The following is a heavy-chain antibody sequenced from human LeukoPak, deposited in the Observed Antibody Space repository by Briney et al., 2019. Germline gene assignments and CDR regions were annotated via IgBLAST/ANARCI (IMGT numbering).Heavy chain of an antibody. J-gene: IGHJ3*02. D-gene: IGHD3-16*02. CDR3: ARALMITFGGVIVLDAFDI. CDR2: INTNTGNP. CDR1: GYTFTSYA. V-gene: IGHV7-4-1*02. Sequence: ASVKVSCKASGYTFTSYAMNWVRQAPGQGLEWMGWINTNTGNPTYAQGFTGRFVFSLDTPVSTAYLQISSLKAEDTAVYHCARALMITFGGVIVLDAFDIWGQGTMVTVSS.